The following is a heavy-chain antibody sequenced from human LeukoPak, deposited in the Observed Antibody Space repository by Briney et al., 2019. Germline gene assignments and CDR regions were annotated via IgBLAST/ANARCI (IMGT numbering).Heavy chain of an antibody. CDR2: IYYSGST. CDR3: ARARSNWDYYFDY. V-gene: IGHV4-59*01. Sequence: PSETLSLTXTVSGGSISSYYWSWIRQPPGKGLEWFGYIYYSGSTNYNPSLKSRVTISVDTSKNQFSLKLSSVTAADTAVYYCARARSNWDYYFDYWGQGTLVTVSP. J-gene: IGHJ4*02. CDR1: GGSISSYY. D-gene: IGHD1-7*01.